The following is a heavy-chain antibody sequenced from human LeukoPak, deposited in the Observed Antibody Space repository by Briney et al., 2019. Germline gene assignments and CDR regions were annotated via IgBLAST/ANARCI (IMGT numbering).Heavy chain of an antibody. D-gene: IGHD2-2*01. CDR1: GFIFTNYA. V-gene: IGHV3-23*01. J-gene: IGHJ4*02. CDR2: ISASGVMT. CDR3: AKDFVVVPGLVNYFDS. Sequence: PGGSLRLSCAASGFIFTNYAMTWVRQAPGEGLEWVSSISASGVMTYYADSVKGRFTISRDNSKNRLYLRMNSLRAEDTALYYCAKDFVVVPGLVNYFDSWAQGTLVTVSS.